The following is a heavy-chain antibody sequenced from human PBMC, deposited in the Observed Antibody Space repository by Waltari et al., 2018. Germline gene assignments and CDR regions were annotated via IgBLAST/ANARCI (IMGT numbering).Heavy chain of an antibody. CDR1: GGSISSGGYS. D-gene: IGHD3-16*01. V-gene: IGHV4-30-2*01. CDR2: IYHSGST. CDR3: ARSDPGGTTGLFDP. Sequence: QLQLQESGSGLVKPSQTLSLTCAVSGGSISSGGYSWSWIRQPPGKGLEWIGYIYHSGSTYYNPSLKSRVTISVDRSKNQFSLKLSSVTAADTAVYYCARSDPGGTTGLFDPWGQGTLVTVSS. J-gene: IGHJ5*02.